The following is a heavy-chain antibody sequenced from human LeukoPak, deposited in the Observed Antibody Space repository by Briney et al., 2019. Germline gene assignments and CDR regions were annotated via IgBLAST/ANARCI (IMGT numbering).Heavy chain of an antibody. D-gene: IGHD6-13*01. V-gene: IGHV5-51*01. CDR3: ARHPYSSSWYYFDY. Sequence: GESLKISCKGSGYSFTNYLIAWVRQMPGKGLEWMGFIYPGDSDARYSPSFQGQVTISADKSISTAYLQWSSLKASDTALYYCARHPYSSSWYYFDYWAQGTLVTVSS. CDR2: IYPGDSDA. CDR1: GYSFTNYL. J-gene: IGHJ4*02.